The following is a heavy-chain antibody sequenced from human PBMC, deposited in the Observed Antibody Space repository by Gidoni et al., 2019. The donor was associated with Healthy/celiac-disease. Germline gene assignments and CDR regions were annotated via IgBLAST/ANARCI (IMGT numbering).Heavy chain of an antibody. V-gene: IGHV4-39*01. J-gene: IGHJ1*01. CDR1: GGSISSSSYY. CDR2: IYYSGST. CDR3: ARQLATIDPEYFQH. Sequence: QLQLQESGPGLVKPSETLSLTCTVSGGSISSSSYYWGWIRQPPGKGLEWIGSIYYSGSTYYNPSLKSRVTISVDTSKNQFSLKLSSVTAADTAVYYCARQLATIDPEYFQHWGQGTLVTVSS. D-gene: IGHD5-12*01.